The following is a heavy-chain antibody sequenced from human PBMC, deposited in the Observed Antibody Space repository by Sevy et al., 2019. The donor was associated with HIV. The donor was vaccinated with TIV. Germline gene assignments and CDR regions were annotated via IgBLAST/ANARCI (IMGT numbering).Heavy chain of an antibody. D-gene: IGHD3-3*01. Sequence: ASVKVSCKASGYTLSSYGISWVRQAPGQGLEWMGWINTYNGNTKYTQKLQGRITMTTDTATSTAYMEERSLRSDDTAVYYCARDKSVQVIFGVVRYNYGMDVWGQGTTVTVSS. CDR3: ARDKSVQVIFGVVRYNYGMDV. CDR2: INTYNGNT. CDR1: GYTLSSYG. V-gene: IGHV1-18*01. J-gene: IGHJ6*02.